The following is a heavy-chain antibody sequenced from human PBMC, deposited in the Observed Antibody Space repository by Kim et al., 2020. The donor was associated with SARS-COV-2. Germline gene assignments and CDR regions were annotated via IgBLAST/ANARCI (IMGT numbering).Heavy chain of an antibody. CDR3: ARALYSSSSRYYYYGMDV. Sequence: GGSLRLSCAASGFTFSSYDMHWVRQAPGKGLEWVADIWYDGSNKYYADSVKGRFTISRDNSKNTLYLQMNSLRAEDTAVYYCARALYSSSSRYYYYGMDVWGQGTTVTVSS. V-gene: IGHV3-33*01. CDR1: GFTFSSYD. CDR2: IWYDGSNK. D-gene: IGHD6-6*01. J-gene: IGHJ6*02.